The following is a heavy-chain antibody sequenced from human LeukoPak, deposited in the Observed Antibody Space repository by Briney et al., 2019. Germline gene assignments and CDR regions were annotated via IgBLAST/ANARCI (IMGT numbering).Heavy chain of an antibody. CDR2: IYYSGST. D-gene: IGHD5-18*01. V-gene: IGHV4-30-4*08. CDR3: AGSYGTFPRLSP. Sequence: SQTLSLTCTVSGASISSGAYYWSWIRQPPGKGLEWIWYIYYSGSTYYNPSLKSRVTISVDTSKNQFSLKLSSVTAADTAVYYCAGSYGTFPRLSPWGQGTLVTVSS. J-gene: IGHJ5*02. CDR1: GASISSGAYY.